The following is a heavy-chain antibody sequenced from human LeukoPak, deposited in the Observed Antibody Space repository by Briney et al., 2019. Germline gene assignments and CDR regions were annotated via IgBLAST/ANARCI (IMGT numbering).Heavy chain of an antibody. J-gene: IGHJ3*02. CDR3: ARELPAGDYYDSSGYYYDAFDI. V-gene: IGHV1-2*02. CDR1: GYTFTGYY. CDR2: INPNSGGT. Sequence: ASVKVSCKASGYTFTGYYMHWVRQAPGQGLEWMGWINPNSGGTNYAQKFQGRVTITRDTSISTAYMELSRLRSDDTAVYYCARELPAGDYYDSSGYYYDAFDIWGQGTMVTVSS. D-gene: IGHD3-22*01.